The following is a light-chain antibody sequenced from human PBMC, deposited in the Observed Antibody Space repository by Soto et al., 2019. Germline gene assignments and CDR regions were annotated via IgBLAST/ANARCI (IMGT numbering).Light chain of an antibody. CDR3: QQYYSTPRT. Sequence: EIVMTQSPDSLSVSLGERATINCKSSQTVLYSSNNKNHLAWYQQRPGQPPKLLFSCASTRESGVPDRFSASGSGTDFTLSIGSLQAEDVAVYYCQQYYSTPRTFGQGTKVEIK. V-gene: IGKV4-1*01. J-gene: IGKJ1*01. CDR2: CAS. CDR1: QTVLYSSNNKNH.